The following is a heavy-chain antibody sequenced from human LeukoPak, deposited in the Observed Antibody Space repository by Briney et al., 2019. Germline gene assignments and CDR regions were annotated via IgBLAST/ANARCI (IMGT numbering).Heavy chain of an antibody. CDR2: IRYDGSNK. J-gene: IGHJ4*02. Sequence: GGSLRLSCAASGFTFSSYGMHWVRQAPGKGLEWVAFIRYDGSNKYYADSVKGRFTISRDNSKNTLYLQMNSPRAEDTAVYYCAKDIYQLLGLDYWGQGTLVTVSS. CDR3: AKDIYQLLGLDY. D-gene: IGHD2-2*01. V-gene: IGHV3-30*02. CDR1: GFTFSSYG.